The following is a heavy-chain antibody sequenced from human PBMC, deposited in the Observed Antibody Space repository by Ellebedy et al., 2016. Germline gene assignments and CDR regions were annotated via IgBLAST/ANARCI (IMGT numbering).Heavy chain of an antibody. CDR3: ARRKYSDSPCFDY. V-gene: IGHV4-34*01. CDR1: GGSFSGYY. D-gene: IGHD5-12*01. Sequence: SETLSLTCGVYGGSFSGYYWSWIRQPPGKGLEWIGEINHSGSTNYNPSLKSRVTISVDTSKNQFSLRLSSVTAADTAVCFCARRKYSDSPCFDYWGQGTLVTVSS. J-gene: IGHJ4*02. CDR2: INHSGST.